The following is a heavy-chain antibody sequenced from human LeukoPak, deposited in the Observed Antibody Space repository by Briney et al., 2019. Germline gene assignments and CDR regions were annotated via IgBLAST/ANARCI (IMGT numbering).Heavy chain of an antibody. V-gene: IGHV3-23*01. J-gene: IGHJ4*02. CDR1: GFTFSNYA. D-gene: IGHD3-3*01. Sequence: AGGSLRLSCATSGFTFSNYAMSWVRQAPGKGLEWVAAISASGSATSYADSVRGRFTISRDNSKSTTYLQMNSLRAEDTAVFYCAKDLYLRDFRSGYFDYWGQGIPVTVSS. CDR2: ISASGSAT. CDR3: AKDLYLRDFRSGYFDY.